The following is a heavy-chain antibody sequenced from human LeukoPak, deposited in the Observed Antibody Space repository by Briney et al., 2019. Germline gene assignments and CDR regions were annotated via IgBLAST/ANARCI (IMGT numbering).Heavy chain of an antibody. V-gene: IGHV1-69*13. Sequence: ASVKVSCKASGGTFSSYAISWVRQAPGQGLEWMGGIIPIFATANYAQKFQGRVTITADESTSTAYMELSSLTSEDTAIYYCARGRWVGTTQAYYLDYWGQGTLVTVSS. CDR1: GGTFSSYA. J-gene: IGHJ4*02. CDR3: ARGRWVGTTQAYYLDY. CDR2: IIPIFATA. D-gene: IGHD1-26*01.